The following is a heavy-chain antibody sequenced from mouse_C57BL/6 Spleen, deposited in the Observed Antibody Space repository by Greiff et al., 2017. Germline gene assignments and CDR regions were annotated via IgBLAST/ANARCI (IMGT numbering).Heavy chain of an antibody. V-gene: IGHV1-42*01. D-gene: IGHD1-1*01. CDR1: GYSFTGYY. J-gene: IGHJ3*01. CDR2: INPSTGGT. Sequence: VQLQQSGPELVKPGASVKISCKASGYSFTGYYMNWVKQSPEKSLEWIGEINPSTGGTTYNEKFKAKATLTVDKSSSTAYMQLKSLTAEDSAVYYGARPLCCSSYLFAYWGQGTLVTVSA. CDR3: ARPLCCSSYLFAY.